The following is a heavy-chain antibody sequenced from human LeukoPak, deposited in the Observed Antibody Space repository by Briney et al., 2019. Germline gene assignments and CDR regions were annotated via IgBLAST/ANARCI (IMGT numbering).Heavy chain of an antibody. Sequence: GGSLRLSCAASGFTFSNHAMSWVRQAPGKGLEWVSYISSSSSTIYYADSVKGRFIISRDNAKKSLYLHMNSLRDEDTAVYYCARDGGYCSSTNCHLDYWGQGTLVTVSS. D-gene: IGHD2-2*01. CDR1: GFTFSNHA. V-gene: IGHV3-48*02. J-gene: IGHJ4*02. CDR3: ARDGGYCSSTNCHLDY. CDR2: ISSSSSTI.